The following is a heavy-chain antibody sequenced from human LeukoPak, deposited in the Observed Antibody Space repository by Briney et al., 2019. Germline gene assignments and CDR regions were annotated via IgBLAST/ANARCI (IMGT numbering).Heavy chain of an antibody. CDR1: GGTFSSYA. J-gene: IGHJ6*02. V-gene: IGHV1-69*13. D-gene: IGHD3-10*01. CDR2: IIPIFGTA. Sequence: ASVKVSCKASGGTFSSYAISWVRQAPGQGLEWMGGIIPIFGTANYAQKFQGRVTITADESTSTAYMELSSLRSEDTAVYYCARAITPNYYCYGMDVWGQGTTVTVSS. CDR3: ARAITPNYYCYGMDV.